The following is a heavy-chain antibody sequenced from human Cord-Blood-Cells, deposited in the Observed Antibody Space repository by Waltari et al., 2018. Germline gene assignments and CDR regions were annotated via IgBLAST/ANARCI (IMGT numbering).Heavy chain of an antibody. CDR2: IYSGGST. Sequence: EVQLVESGGGLIQTGGSMRLSCAASGFTVSSNYMSWVCQAPGKGLEWVSVIYSGGSTYYADSVKGRFTISRDNSKNTLYLQMNSLRAEDTAVYYCAREGKGSYYYFDYWGQGTLVTVSS. D-gene: IGHD1-26*01. CDR3: AREGKGSYYYFDY. CDR1: GFTVSSNY. V-gene: IGHV3-53*01. J-gene: IGHJ4*02.